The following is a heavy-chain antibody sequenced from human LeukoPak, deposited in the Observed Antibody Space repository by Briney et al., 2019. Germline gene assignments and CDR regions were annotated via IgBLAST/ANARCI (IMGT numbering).Heavy chain of an antibody. D-gene: IGHD6-19*01. J-gene: IGHJ4*02. CDR1: KFAFSSYS. CDR3: ARDEETVAGLNGFDL. V-gene: IGHV3-21*01. Sequence: GGSLRLSCAASKFAFSSYSTNWFRQAPGKGLEWVASITSRSKYIFYADSVKGRFTISRDNAENSLFLQMNSLRAEDTGVYYCARDEETVAGLNGFDLWGQGTLVIVSS. CDR2: ITSRSKYI.